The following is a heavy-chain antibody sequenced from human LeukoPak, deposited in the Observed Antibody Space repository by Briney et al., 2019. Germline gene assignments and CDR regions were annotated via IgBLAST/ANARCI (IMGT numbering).Heavy chain of an antibody. Sequence: SETLSLTCTVSGVSISSGGYYWSWIRQHPGKGLEWIGYIYYSGSTYYNPSLKSRVTISVDTSKNQFSLKLSSVTAADTAVYYCARAQYYDSWSGYYIDYWGQETLVTVSS. CDR2: IYYSGST. V-gene: IGHV4-31*03. CDR1: GVSISSGGYY. CDR3: ARAQYYDSWSGYYIDY. D-gene: IGHD3-3*01. J-gene: IGHJ4*02.